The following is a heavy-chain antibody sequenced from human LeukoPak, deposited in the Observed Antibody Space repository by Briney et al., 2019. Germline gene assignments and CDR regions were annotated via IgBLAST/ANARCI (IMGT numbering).Heavy chain of an antibody. CDR3: AKEGYYGSGSYYNPYYFDY. J-gene: IGHJ4*02. V-gene: IGHV3-23*01. D-gene: IGHD3-10*01. CDR1: GFTFSNYA. Sequence: GGSLRLSCAASGFTFSNYAMSWVRQAPGKRLEWVSAISGSGGSTYYADSVKGRFTISRDNSKNTLYLQMNSLRAEDTAVYYCAKEGYYGSGSYYNPYYFDYWGQGTLVTVSS. CDR2: ISGSGGST.